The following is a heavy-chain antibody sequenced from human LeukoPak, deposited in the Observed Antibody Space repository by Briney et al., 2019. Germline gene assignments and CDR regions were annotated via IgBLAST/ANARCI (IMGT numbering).Heavy chain of an antibody. CDR1: GFTFISYG. CDR3: AKEREHCSSTSCLYYFDY. Sequence: GGSLRLSCAASGFTFISYGMHWVRQAPGKGLEWVAFIRYDGSNKYYADSVKGRFTISRDNSKNTLYLQMNSLRAEDTAVYYCAKEREHCSSTSCLYYFDYWGQGNLGTVFS. CDR2: IRYDGSNK. D-gene: IGHD2-2*01. J-gene: IGHJ4*02. V-gene: IGHV3-30*02.